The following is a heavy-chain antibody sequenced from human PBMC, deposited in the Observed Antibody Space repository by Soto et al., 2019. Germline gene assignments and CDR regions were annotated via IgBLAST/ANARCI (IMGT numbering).Heavy chain of an antibody. CDR3: ATTYYYDSSCRLPRNFDY. CDR1: GFTFSSYG. Sequence: GGSLRLSCAASGFTFSSYGMHWVRQAPGKGLEWVAVISYDGSNKYYADSVKGRFTISRDNSKNTLYLQMNSLRAEDTAVYYCATTYYYDSSCRLPRNFDYWGQGTLVTVSS. J-gene: IGHJ4*02. CDR2: ISYDGSNK. D-gene: IGHD3-22*01. V-gene: IGHV3-30*03.